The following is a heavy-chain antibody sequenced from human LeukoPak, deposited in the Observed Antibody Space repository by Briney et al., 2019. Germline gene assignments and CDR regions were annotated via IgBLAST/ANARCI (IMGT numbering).Heavy chain of an antibody. CDR3: AREGGPYRPLDY. V-gene: IGHV4-4*02. J-gene: IGHJ4*02. CDR2: VNLQGST. Sequence: SQTLSLTYGVSGGSITSTNYWTWDRQPPGKGLEWTGEVNLQGSTNYNPSLMDRAAISVDMSENHSSLQLTSVTAADTAVYYGAREGGPYRPLDYSGQGTLVTVSS. CDR1: GGSITSTNY.